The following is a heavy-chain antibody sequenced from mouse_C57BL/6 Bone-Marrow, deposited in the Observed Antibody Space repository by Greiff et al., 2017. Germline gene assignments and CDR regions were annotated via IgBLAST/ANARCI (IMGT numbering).Heavy chain of an antibody. Sequence: EVQLQQSGAELVRPGSSVKMSCKTSGYTFTSYGINWVKQRPGQGLEWIGYIYIGNGYTEYNAKFKGKATLTSDTSSSTAYMQLSSLTSEDSAIYFCARSAGWLLRFAYWGQGTLVTVSA. CDR3: ARSAGWLLRFAY. CDR1: GYTFTSYG. D-gene: IGHD2-3*01. J-gene: IGHJ3*01. CDR2: IYIGNGYT. V-gene: IGHV1-58*01.